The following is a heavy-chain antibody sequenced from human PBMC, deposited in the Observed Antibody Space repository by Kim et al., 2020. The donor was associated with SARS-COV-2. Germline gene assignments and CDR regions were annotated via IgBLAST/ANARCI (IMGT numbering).Heavy chain of an antibody. V-gene: IGHV4-59*01. CDR3: ARVKGAEYSSGWYHYSYYMDV. J-gene: IGHJ6*03. CDR1: GGSITSYY. CDR2: IYYSGST. D-gene: IGHD6-19*01. Sequence: SETLSLTCTVSGGSITSYYWSWIRQPPGRGLEWIGYIYYSGSTNYNPSLKSRVTISVETSKNQFSLKLSSVTAADTAVYYCARVKGAEYSSGWYHYSYYMDVWGKGATVTVSS.